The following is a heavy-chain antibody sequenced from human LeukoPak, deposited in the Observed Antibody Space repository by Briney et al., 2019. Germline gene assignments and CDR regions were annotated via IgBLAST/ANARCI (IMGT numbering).Heavy chain of an antibody. D-gene: IGHD6-13*01. CDR2: ISGSGGST. J-gene: IGHJ6*02. V-gene: IGHV3-23*01. CDR3: AKDVSSWTHYGMDV. CDR1: GFTFSSYA. Sequence: GGSLRLSRTASGFTFSSYAMSWVRQAPGKGLEWVSAISGSGGSTYYADSVKGRFTISRDNFKNTLYLQMNSLRAEDTAVYYCAKDVSSWTHYGMDVWGQGTTVTVSS.